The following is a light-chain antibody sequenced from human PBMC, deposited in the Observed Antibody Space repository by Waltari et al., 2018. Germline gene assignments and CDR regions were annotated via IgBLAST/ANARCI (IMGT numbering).Light chain of an antibody. V-gene: IGKV1-9*01. CDR3: QQRNTYPLT. CDR2: AAS. J-gene: IGKJ3*01. Sequence: IQLTQSPSSLSASVGDRVTITCRASQGISSYLAWYQQKPGKAPKLLIYAASTLQSGVPSRFSGSGSGTGFTLTISSLQPEDFATYYCQQRNTYPLTFGPGTKVDIK. CDR1: QGISSY.